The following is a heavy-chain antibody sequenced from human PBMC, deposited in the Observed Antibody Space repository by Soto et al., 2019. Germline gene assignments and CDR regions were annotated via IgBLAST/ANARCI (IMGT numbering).Heavy chain of an antibody. CDR1: GGTFSTYS. V-gene: IGHV1-69*02. D-gene: IGHD2-21*01. CDR3: TIGSWSGEVFDI. J-gene: IGHJ3*02. Sequence: QVQLVQSGAEVKKPGSAVKVSCKDSGGTFSTYSMFWVRQAPGQGLEWMGRIIPMLGIANYAQKFQGRVTMTADKSTGTAYMELSSLRSEDTALYYCTIGSWSGEVFDICGQGTMVTVSS. CDR2: IIPMLGIA.